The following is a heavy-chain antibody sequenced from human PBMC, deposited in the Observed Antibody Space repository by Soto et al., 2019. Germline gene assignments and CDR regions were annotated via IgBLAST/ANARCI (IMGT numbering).Heavy chain of an antibody. Sequence: EVQLLDSGGGLVQPGGSLRLSCAASGFIFSDYAMTWVRQAPGEGLKWVSSISGSGDTTYYADSVKGRFTISRDNSKNTVSLQMNSLRTEGTAVYYCAKAIRFFYFFDHWGQGTLVTVSS. D-gene: IGHD3-3*01. CDR2: ISGSGDTT. V-gene: IGHV3-23*01. J-gene: IGHJ4*02. CDR3: AKAIRFFYFFDH. CDR1: GFIFSDYA.